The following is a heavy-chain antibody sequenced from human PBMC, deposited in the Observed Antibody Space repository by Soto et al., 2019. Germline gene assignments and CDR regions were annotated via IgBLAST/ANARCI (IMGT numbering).Heavy chain of an antibody. Sequence: GESLKISCKGSGYSFTSYWIGWVRQMPGKGLEWMGIIYPGDSDTRYSPSFQGQVTISADKSISTAYLQWSSLKASDTAMYYCASAYCSSTSCYSQCMDVWGQGTTVTVSS. J-gene: IGHJ6*02. CDR2: IYPGDSDT. D-gene: IGHD2-2*01. V-gene: IGHV5-51*01. CDR3: ASAYCSSTSCYSQCMDV. CDR1: GYSFTSYW.